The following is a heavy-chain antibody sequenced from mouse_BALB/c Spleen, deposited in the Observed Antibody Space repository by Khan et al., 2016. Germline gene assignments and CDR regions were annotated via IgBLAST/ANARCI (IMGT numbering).Heavy chain of an antibody. J-gene: IGHJ2*01. CDR2: INPSTGYT. D-gene: IGHD4-1*01. CDR3: ARSGLGYYFDY. V-gene: IGHV1-7*01. Sequence: QVQLQQSGAELAKPGASVKMSCKASGYTFTNYWMHWVKQRPGQGLEWIGYINPSTGYTEYNQKFKDKATLTADKSSSTAYMQLSSLTSEDSAVYYGARSGLGYYFDYWGQGTTLTVAS. CDR1: GYTFTNYW.